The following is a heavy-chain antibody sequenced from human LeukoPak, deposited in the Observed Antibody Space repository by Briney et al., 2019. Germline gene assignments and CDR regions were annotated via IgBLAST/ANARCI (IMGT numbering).Heavy chain of an antibody. J-gene: IGHJ6*04. V-gene: IGHV3-53*01. CDR3: AELGITMIGGV. CDR1: GLTVSSNC. D-gene: IGHD3-10*02. CDR2: IYSGGNT. Sequence: GGSLRLSCAASGLTVSSNCMSWVRQAPGKGLEWVSFIYSGGNTYYADSVKGRFTISRDNSKNTVHLQMNSLRAEDTAMYYCAELGITMIGGVWGKGTTVTISS.